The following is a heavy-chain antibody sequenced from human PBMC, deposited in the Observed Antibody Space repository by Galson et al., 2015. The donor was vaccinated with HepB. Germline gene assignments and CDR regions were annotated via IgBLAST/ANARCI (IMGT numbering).Heavy chain of an antibody. CDR1: GGTFSGYA. CDR3: ARDSGPQRITIFGVVRSWSMDV. J-gene: IGHJ6*02. V-gene: IGHV1-69*05. CDR2: IIPIFGTV. Sequence: SVKVSCKASGGTFSGYAISWVRQAPGQGLEWMGGIIPIFGTVNYAQKVQGRVTITTDESTSTFYMELSSLRSEDTAVYYCARDSGPQRITIFGVVRSWSMDVWGQGTTVTVSS. D-gene: IGHD3-3*01.